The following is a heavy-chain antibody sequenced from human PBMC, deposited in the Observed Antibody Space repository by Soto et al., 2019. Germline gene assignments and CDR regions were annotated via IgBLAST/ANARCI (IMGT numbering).Heavy chain of an antibody. D-gene: IGHD2-2*01. CDR1: GFTFTSSA. CDR2: IVVGSGNT. J-gene: IGHJ6*03. CDR3: TAAAYNPVVPAAYYYHYYMDV. V-gene: IGHV1-58*01. Sequence: ASVKVSCKASGFTFTSSAVQWVRQARGQRLERIGWIVVGSGNTSYAQKFQERGTFTRDMSTSTAYMELSSLRSEDSSVYYCTAAAYNPVVPAAYYYHYYMDVWGQGTTVTVSS.